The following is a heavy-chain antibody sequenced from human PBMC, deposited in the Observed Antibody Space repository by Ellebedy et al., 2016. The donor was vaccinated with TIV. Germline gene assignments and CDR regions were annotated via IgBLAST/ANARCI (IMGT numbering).Heavy chain of an antibody. CDR2: IYYSGST. Sequence: MPSETLSLTCTVSGGSISSYYWSWIRQPPGKGLEWIGYIYYSGSTNYNPSLKSRVTISVDTSKNQFSLKLSSVTAADTAVYYCARRGSSWYGVYYYYGMDVWGQGTTVTVSS. CDR3: ARRGSSWYGVYYYYGMDV. V-gene: IGHV4-59*08. J-gene: IGHJ6*02. D-gene: IGHD6-13*01. CDR1: GGSISSYY.